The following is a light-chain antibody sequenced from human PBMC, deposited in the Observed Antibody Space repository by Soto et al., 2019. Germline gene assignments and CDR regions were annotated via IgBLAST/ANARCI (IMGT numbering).Light chain of an antibody. CDR1: QSVSSY. CDR2: DTS. CDR3: QQRSNWTPT. Sequence: EIVLTQSRATLSLSPGERATLSCRASQSVSSYLAWYQQKPGQAPRLLIYDTSNRATGIPARFSGSGSGTDFTLTISSLEPEDFAVYYCQQRSNWTPTFGQGTRLEIK. V-gene: IGKV3-11*01. J-gene: IGKJ5*01.